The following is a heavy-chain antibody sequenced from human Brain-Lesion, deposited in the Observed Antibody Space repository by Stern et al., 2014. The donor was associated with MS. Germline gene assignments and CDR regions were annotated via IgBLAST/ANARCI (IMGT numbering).Heavy chain of an antibody. Sequence: VQLLESGPGLVKPSGTLSLTCAVSGASISNTQWWTWVRQSPGKGLEWIGEIYQSGSAHYKPSPRRRVTKSVDRSKNSFSLKLNSVTAADTAVYYCARDPRRGGLSGYYHGMDVWGQGTTVTVSS. D-gene: IGHD3-10*01. V-gene: IGHV4-4*02. CDR3: ARDPRRGGLSGYYHGMDV. J-gene: IGHJ6*02. CDR2: IYQSGSA. CDR1: GASISNTQW.